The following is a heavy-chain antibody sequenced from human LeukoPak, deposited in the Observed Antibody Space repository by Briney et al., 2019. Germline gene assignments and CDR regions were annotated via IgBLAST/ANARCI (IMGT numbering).Heavy chain of an antibody. CDR3: ARTRQTFYGSGTEGPDYFDY. J-gene: IGHJ4*02. D-gene: IGHD3-10*01. V-gene: IGHV4-59*08. CDR1: GGSISPYY. CDR2: IYYSGST. Sequence: SETLSLTCTVSGGSISPYYWSWIRQPPGKGLEWIGYIYYSGSTNYSPSLKSRVTISLDTSKNQFSLKLSSVTAADTAVYYCARTRQTFYGSGTEGPDYFDYWGQGTLVTVSS.